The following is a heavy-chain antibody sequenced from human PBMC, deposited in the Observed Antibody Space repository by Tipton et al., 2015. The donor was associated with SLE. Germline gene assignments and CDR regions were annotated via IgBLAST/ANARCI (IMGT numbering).Heavy chain of an antibody. CDR1: GGSISSGGYY. J-gene: IGHJ4*02. Sequence: LRLSCTVSGGSISSGGYYWSWIRQHPGKGLEWIGYIYYSGSTYYNPSLKSRVTISVDTSKNQFSLKLSSVTAADTAVYYCARILAAAGTGGYWGQGTLVTVSS. V-gene: IGHV4-31*02. CDR2: IYYSGST. D-gene: IGHD6-13*01. CDR3: ARILAAAGTGGY.